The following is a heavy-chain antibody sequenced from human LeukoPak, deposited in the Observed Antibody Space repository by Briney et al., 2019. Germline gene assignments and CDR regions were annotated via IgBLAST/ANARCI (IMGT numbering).Heavy chain of an antibody. J-gene: IGHJ4*02. CDR2: IYTSGST. CDR1: GGSISSGSYY. CDR3: ARTGYSSSWRNLGPSEFDY. Sequence: SETLSLTCTVSGGSISSGSYYWSWIRQPAGKGLEWIGRIYTSGSTNYNPSLKSRVTISVDTSKNQFSLKLSSVTAADTAVYYCARTGYSSSWRNLGPSEFDYWGQGTLVTVSS. V-gene: IGHV4-61*02. D-gene: IGHD6-13*01.